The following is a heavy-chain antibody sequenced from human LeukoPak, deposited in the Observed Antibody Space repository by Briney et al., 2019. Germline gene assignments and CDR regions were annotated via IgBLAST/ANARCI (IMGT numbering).Heavy chain of an antibody. CDR2: ITGGHFPT. Sequence: GGSLRLSYAASGFSFSNFAMTWVRQAPGKGLEWVSSITGGHFPTYYTDSVKGRFTISRDNSKNTLYLQMNSLRADDTAVYYCTRDPNGDYVGAFESWGQGTLVTVSS. J-gene: IGHJ5*01. D-gene: IGHD4-17*01. V-gene: IGHV3-23*01. CDR3: TRDPNGDYVGAFES. CDR1: GFSFSNFA.